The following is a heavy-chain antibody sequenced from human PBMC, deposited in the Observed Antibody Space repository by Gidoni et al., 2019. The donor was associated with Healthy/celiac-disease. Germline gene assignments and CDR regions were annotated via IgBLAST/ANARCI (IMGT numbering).Heavy chain of an antibody. D-gene: IGHD1-26*01. CDR1: GGTFSSYA. CDR3: ARDIPLGSKYNWFDP. V-gene: IGHV1-69*01. CDR2: IIPIFGTA. Sequence: QVQLVQTGAEVKKPGSSVKVYCKASGGTFSSYAISWARQAPGQGLEWMGVIIPIFGTANYAQKFQGRVTITADESTSTAYMELSSLRSEDTAVYYCARDIPLGSKYNWFDPWGQGTLVTVSS. J-gene: IGHJ5*02.